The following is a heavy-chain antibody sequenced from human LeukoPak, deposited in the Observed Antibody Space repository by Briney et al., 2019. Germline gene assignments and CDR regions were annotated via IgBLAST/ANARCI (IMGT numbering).Heavy chain of an antibody. CDR2: INHSGST. Sequence: SETLSLTCAVHGGSFSGNYWNWIRQPPGKGLEWIGEINHSGSTNYNPSLKSRATISVDTSKNQFSLKLSSVTAADTAVYYCAKHFFVSVAGIISLPFYAFDIWGQGTMVTVSS. J-gene: IGHJ3*02. CDR3: AKHFFVSVAGIISLPFYAFDI. CDR1: GGSFSGNY. V-gene: IGHV4-34*01. D-gene: IGHD6-19*01.